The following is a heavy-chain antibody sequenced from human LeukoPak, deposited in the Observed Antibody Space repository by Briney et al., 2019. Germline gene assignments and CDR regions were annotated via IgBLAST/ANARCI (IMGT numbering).Heavy chain of an antibody. CDR3: AREGGYSYGYGDFDY. V-gene: IGHV4-59*01. D-gene: IGHD5-18*01. CDR2: IYYSGST. CDR1: GGSISSYY. J-gene: IGHJ4*02. Sequence: PSETLSLTCTVSGGSISSYYWSWIRQPPGKGLEWIGYIYYSGSTNYNPSLKSRVTISVDTSKNQFSLKLSSVTAADTAVYYCAREGGYSYGYGDFDYWGQGTLVTASS.